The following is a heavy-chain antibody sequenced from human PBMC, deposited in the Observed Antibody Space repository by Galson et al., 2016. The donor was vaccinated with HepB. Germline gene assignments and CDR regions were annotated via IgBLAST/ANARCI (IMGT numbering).Heavy chain of an antibody. J-gene: IGHJ6*02. CDR1: GFAFTQCW. D-gene: IGHD2-2*01. CDR3: ARGPRYQVHYATDA. Sequence: SLRLSCAASGFAFTQCWMHWVRLVPGKGLAWVGRINNDGSSTNYADSAKGRFTITRDNVENTVYLQMNSLTVEDTAIYFCARGPRYQVHYATDAWGRGTTVTVS. V-gene: IGHV3-74*01. CDR2: INNDGSST.